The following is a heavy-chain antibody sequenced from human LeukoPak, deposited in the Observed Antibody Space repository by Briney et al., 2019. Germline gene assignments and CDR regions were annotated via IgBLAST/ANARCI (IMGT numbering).Heavy chain of an antibody. D-gene: IGHD3-10*01. Sequence: GGSLRLSCVASGFPFHNYWMTWVRQAPGKGLEWVANIDQDENEKHYVDSVKGRFTISRDNAENSLFLQMNSLRVEDTAMYYCARGLYGSGRRSFMAHWGQGTLVTVSS. CDR1: GFPFHNYW. V-gene: IGHV3-7*01. CDR2: IDQDENEK. J-gene: IGHJ4*02. CDR3: ARGLYGSGRRSFMAH.